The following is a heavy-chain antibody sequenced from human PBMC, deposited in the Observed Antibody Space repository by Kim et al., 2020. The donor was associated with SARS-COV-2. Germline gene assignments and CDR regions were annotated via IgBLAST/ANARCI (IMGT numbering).Heavy chain of an antibody. V-gene: IGHV4-39*01. CDR3: ARHGWGGSGFDP. CDR2: IYYSGST. Sequence: SETLSLTCTVSGGSISSSSYYWGWIRQPPGKGLEWIGSIYYSGSTYYNPSLKSRVTISVDTSKNQFSLKLSSVTAADTAVYYCARHGWGGSGFDPWGPGTLVPVSS. CDR1: GGSISSSSYY. D-gene: IGHD2-15*01. J-gene: IGHJ5*02.